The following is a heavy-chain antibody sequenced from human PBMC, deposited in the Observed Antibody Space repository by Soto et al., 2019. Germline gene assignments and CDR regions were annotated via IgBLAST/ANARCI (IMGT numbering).Heavy chain of an antibody. V-gene: IGHV4-61*01. CDR2: IYYSGST. Sequence: PSETLSLTCTVSGDSVSSSYYYWSWIRQPPGKGLEWIGYIYYSGSTNYNPSLKSRVTISVDTSKNQFSLKLSSVTAADTAVYYCARSRVLDYWGQGTLVTVSS. CDR3: ARSRVLDY. D-gene: IGHD6-13*01. J-gene: IGHJ4*02. CDR1: GDSVSSSYYY.